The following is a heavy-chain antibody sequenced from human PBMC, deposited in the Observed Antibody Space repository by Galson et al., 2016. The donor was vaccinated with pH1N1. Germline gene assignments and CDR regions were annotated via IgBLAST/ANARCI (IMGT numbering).Heavy chain of an antibody. D-gene: IGHD3-9*01. J-gene: IGHJ4*02. V-gene: IGHV3-9*01. Sequence: SLRLSCAASGFTFEDYGMHWVRQAPGRGLEWVSGISWDSGKREYADSVKGRFTISRGNTKKSLFLQVRSLTTDDTALYYCAKDRYMNIWQGYIDSWGQGTLITVSS. CDR1: GFTFEDYG. CDR2: ISWDSGKR. CDR3: AKDRYMNIWQGYIDS.